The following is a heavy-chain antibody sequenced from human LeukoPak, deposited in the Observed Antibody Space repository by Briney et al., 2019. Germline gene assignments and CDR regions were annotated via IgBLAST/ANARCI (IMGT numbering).Heavy chain of an antibody. D-gene: IGHD4-23*01. CDR1: GFTFSTYC. V-gene: IGHV3-74*01. CDR2: IASDGSST. J-gene: IGHJ4*02. Sequence: GGSLRLSCAAPGFTFSTYCMHWVRQAPGKGLVWVSRIASDGSSTTYADSVKGRFSISRDNAKNTLYLQMNSLRVEDTAVYYCARGRPHGNDYWGQGTLVTVSS. CDR3: ARGRPHGNDY.